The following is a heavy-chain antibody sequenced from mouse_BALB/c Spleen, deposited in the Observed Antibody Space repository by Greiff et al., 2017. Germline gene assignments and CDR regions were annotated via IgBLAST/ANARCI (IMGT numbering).Heavy chain of an antibody. CDR2: ISSGGST. CDR3: ARAHTGYFDY. CDR1: GFTFSSYA. V-gene: IGHV5-6-5*01. J-gene: IGHJ2*01. Sequence: EVQVVESGGGLVKPGGSLKLSCAASGFTFSSYAMSWVRQTPEKRLEWVASISSGGSTYYPDSVTGRFTISRDNARNILYLQMSSLRSEDTAMYYCARAHTGYFDYWGQGTTLTVSS. D-gene: IGHD1-1*01.